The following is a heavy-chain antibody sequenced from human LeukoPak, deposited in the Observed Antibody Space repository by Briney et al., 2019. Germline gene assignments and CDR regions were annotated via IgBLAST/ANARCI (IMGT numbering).Heavy chain of an antibody. D-gene: IGHD3-10*01. Sequence: GESLRLSCAASGFNFNNYWMNWIRQAPGKGLEWVASIKRDGSEQRYVDSVEGRFTISRDSAKSSLFLHMNSLRVEDTALYYCARVNYGLDIWGQGTPVTVSS. J-gene: IGHJ4*02. CDR3: ARVNYGLDI. CDR1: GFNFNNYW. V-gene: IGHV3-7*03. CDR2: IKRDGSEQ.